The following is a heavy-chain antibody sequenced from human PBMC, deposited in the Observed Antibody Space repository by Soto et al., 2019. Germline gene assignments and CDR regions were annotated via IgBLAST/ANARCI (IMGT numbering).Heavy chain of an antibody. CDR2: INTDGSST. CDR1: GFTFSSYW. CDR3: VKAAARGDY. V-gene: IGHV3-74*03. D-gene: IGHD3-10*01. Sequence: TGGSLRLSCAASGFTFSSYWMHWVRQVPGKGLVWVSRINTDGSSTTYADSVKGRFTISRDNAKNTLYLQMNSLRAEDTAVYYCVKAAARGDYWGQGTLVTVSS. J-gene: IGHJ4*02.